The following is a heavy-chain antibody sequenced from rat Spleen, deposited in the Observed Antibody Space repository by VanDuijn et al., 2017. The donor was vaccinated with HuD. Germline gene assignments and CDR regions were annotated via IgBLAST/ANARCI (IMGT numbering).Heavy chain of an antibody. CDR2: VSSGGTT. CDR1: GFSLSSHG. Sequence: QVQLKESGPGLVQPSQTLSLTCTVSGFSLSSHGVAWVRQPPGRGLEWIAAVSSGGTTYYSSALKSRLSISRDTSKSQVFFKMNSLQTEDTAIYFCTSFYYYDGSYYYPFAYWGQGTLVTVSS. J-gene: IGHJ3*01. V-gene: IGHV2S8*01. CDR3: TSFYYYDGSYYYPFAY. D-gene: IGHD1-12*02.